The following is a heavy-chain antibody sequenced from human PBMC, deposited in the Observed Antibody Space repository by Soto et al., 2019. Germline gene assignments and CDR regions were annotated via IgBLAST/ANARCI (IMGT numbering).Heavy chain of an antibody. Sequence: HPGGSLRLSCAASGFTFSNYAMNWVRQAPGKGLEWVSYISHKSSAIYHADSVKGRFTISRDNAKNSLYLQMNSLRDEDTAVYYCARDPSSSATVTIMDYWGQGTMVTVSS. V-gene: IGHV3-48*02. D-gene: IGHD4-17*01. CDR2: ISHKSSAI. CDR1: GFTFSNYA. J-gene: IGHJ4*02. CDR3: ARDPSSSATVTIMDY.